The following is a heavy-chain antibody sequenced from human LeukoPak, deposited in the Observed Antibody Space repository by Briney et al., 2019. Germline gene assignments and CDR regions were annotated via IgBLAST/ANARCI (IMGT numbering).Heavy chain of an antibody. CDR1: GYTFTSYG. Sequence: ASVKVSFKCSGYTFTSYGISWVRQAPGQGLEWMGWISAYNGNRNYAQKLQGRVTMTTDTSTSTAYMDLRSLGSDDTAVYYCARVALDDHYYGMDVWGQGTTVTVSS. D-gene: IGHD1-1*01. J-gene: IGHJ6*02. CDR3: ARVALDDHYYGMDV. V-gene: IGHV1-18*01. CDR2: ISAYNGNR.